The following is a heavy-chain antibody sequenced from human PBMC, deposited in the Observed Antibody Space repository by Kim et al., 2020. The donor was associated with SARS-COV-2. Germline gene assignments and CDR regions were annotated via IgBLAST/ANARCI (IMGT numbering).Heavy chain of an antibody. CDR2: ISDSGDTT. D-gene: IGHD3-3*01. V-gene: IGHV3-23*01. Sequence: GGSLRLSCAASGFSFSIYGMSWVRQAPGKGLEWVSAISDSGDTTFYADSVQGRFTISRDNSKNTAYLQMNSLRAEDTAVYYWAYFSVGAYEAFFLFWGQGSLVTVSS. J-gene: IGHJ1*01. CDR3: AYFSVGAYEAFFLF. CDR1: GFSFSIYG.